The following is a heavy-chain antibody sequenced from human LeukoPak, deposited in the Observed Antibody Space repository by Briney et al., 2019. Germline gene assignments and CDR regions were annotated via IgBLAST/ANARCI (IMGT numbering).Heavy chain of an antibody. CDR3: AGNYYGSGSYYSEDRY. CDR2: IYTSGST. V-gene: IGHV4-61*02. Sequence: SETLSLTCTVSGGSISSSSYYWSWIRQPAGKGLEWIGRIYTSGSTNYNPSLKSRVTISVDTSKNQFSLKLSSVTAADTAVYYCAGNYYGSGSYYSEDRYWGQGTLVTVSS. J-gene: IGHJ4*02. CDR1: GGSISSSSYY. D-gene: IGHD3-10*01.